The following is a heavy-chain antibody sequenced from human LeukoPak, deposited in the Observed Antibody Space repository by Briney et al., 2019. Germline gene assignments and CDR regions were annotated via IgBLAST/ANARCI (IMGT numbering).Heavy chain of an antibody. Sequence: SVKVSCKASGGTFSSYTISWVRQAPGQGLEWMGRIIPILGIANYAQKFQGRVTITADKSTSTAYMELSSLRSDDTAVYYCARDRGLPVATIAALDYWGQGTLVTVSS. CDR3: ARDRGLPVATIAALDY. CDR2: IIPILGIA. J-gene: IGHJ4*02. CDR1: GGTFSSYT. V-gene: IGHV1-69*04. D-gene: IGHD5-12*01.